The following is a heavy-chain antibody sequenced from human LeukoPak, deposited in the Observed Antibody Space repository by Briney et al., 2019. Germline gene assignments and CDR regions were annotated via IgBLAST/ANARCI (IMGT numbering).Heavy chain of an antibody. D-gene: IGHD3-16*02. Sequence: GASVKVSCKASGYTFTGYCMHWVRQAPGQGLEWVGWINPNSGGTNYAQKFQGRVTMTRDTSISTAYMELSRLRSDDTAVYYFERGFYVWGSYRSPPFDYWGQGTLVTVSS. CDR1: GYTFTGYC. CDR2: INPNSGGT. J-gene: IGHJ4*02. V-gene: IGHV1-2*02. CDR3: ERGFYVWGSYRSPPFDY.